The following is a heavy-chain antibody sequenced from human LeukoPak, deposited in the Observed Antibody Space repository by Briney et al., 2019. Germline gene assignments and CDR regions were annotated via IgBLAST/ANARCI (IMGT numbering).Heavy chain of an antibody. CDR2: ISSSSSTI. J-gene: IGHJ6*03. CDR3: ARDSVYYYYYMDV. Sequence: PGGSLRLSCAASGFTFSGYSMNWVRQAPGKGLEWVSYISSSSSTIYYADSVKGRFTISRDNAKNSLYLQMNSLRAEDTAVYYCARDSVYYYYYMDVWGKGTTVTVSS. V-gene: IGHV3-48*04. CDR1: GFTFSGYS. D-gene: IGHD3-10*01.